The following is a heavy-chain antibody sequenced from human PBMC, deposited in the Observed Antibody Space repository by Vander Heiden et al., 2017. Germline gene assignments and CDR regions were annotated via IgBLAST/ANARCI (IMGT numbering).Heavy chain of an antibody. J-gene: IGHJ4*02. Sequence: QVQLQQWGAGPLQPSETLSLTCAVYGGSFSGYYWCWIRQPPGKGLEWIGEINHSGSTNYNPSLKSRVTISVDTSKNQFSLKLSSVTAADTAVYYCARFSGGGKNFMVRGVISYFDYWGQGTLVTVSS. CDR1: GGSFSGYY. CDR3: ARFSGGGKNFMVRGVISYFDY. D-gene: IGHD3-10*01. CDR2: INHSGST. V-gene: IGHV4-34*01.